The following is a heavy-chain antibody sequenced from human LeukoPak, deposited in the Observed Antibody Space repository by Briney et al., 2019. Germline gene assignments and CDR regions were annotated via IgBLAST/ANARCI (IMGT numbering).Heavy chain of an antibody. CDR3: ARDPGTGFDS. Sequence: GGSLRLSCTASGFTFRSYWMTWVRQAPGKGLEWVANIKDDGRDKKYVDSVKGRFTISRDNAKNSLYLQTSSLTAEDTAVYYCARDPGTGFDSWGQGTLVTVSS. CDR2: IKDDGRDK. D-gene: IGHD3/OR15-3a*01. J-gene: IGHJ4*02. V-gene: IGHV3-7*03. CDR1: GFTFRSYW.